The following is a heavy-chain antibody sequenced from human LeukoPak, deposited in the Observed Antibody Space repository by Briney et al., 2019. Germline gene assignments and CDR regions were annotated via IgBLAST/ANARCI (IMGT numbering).Heavy chain of an antibody. V-gene: IGHV3-30*03. CDR3: ARAPGGRGVWFDP. CDR2: ISYDGSNE. CDR1: GFPFSNYG. J-gene: IGHJ5*02. D-gene: IGHD3-16*01. Sequence: GGSLRLSCAASGFPFSNYGMHWVRQAPGKGLEWVAVISYDGSNEYYADSVKGRFPISRDNSKNTLYLQMNSLRAEDTAVYYCARAPGGRGVWFDPWGQGTLVTVSS.